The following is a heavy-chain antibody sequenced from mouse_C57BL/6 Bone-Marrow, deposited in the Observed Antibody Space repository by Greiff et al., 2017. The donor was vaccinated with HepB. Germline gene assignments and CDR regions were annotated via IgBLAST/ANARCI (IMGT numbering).Heavy chain of an antibody. CDR3: ARDRDFDV. CDR2: ISYDGSN. Sequence: VQLKQSGPGLVKPSQSLSLTCSVTGYSITSGYYWNWIRQFPGNKLEWMGYISYDGSNNYNPSLKNRISITRDTSKNQFFLKLNSVTTEDTATYYCARDRDFDVWGTGTTVTVSS. J-gene: IGHJ1*03. V-gene: IGHV3-6*01. CDR1: GYSITSGYY. D-gene: IGHD3-1*01.